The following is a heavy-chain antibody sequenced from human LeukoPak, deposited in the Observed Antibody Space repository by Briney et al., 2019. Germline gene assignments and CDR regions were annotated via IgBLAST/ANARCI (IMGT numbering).Heavy chain of an antibody. V-gene: IGHV4-4*09. CDR3: ARHPNEFGGSSGAFDI. CDR1: GASISNSY. CDR2: IYTSGGT. Sequence: PSETLSLTCTVSGASISNSYWSWIRQSPGKGLEWIGYIYTSGGTNYNPSFMSRVTFSADTSRNQFSLNLYSVTAADTAVYYCARHPNEFGGSSGAFDIWAPGAMVTVSS. D-gene: IGHD6-6*01. J-gene: IGHJ3*02.